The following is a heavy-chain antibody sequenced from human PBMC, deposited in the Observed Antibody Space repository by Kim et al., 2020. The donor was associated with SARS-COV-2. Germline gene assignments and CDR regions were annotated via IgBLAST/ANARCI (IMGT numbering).Heavy chain of an antibody. V-gene: IGHV1-69*13. CDR2: IIPIFGTA. CDR1: GGTFSSYA. CDR3: ARVGPVVTIFGVVIIKDGLDY. Sequence: SVKVSCKASGGTFSSYAISWVRQAPGQGLEWMGGIIPIFGTAYYAQKFQGRVTITADESTSTAYMELSSLRSEDTAVYYCARVGPVVTIFGVVIIKDGLDYWGQGTLVTVSS. J-gene: IGHJ4*02. D-gene: IGHD3-3*01.